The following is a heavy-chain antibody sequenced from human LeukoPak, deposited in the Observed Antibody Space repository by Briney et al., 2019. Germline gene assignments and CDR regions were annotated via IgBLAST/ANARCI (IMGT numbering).Heavy chain of an antibody. CDR3: ARDRVCSSTSRYMTNWFDP. CDR1: GGSISSGGYY. Sequence: SETLSLTCTVSGGSISSGGYYWSWIRQHPGKGLEWIGYIYYSGSSYYNPSLKSRVTISVDTSKNQFSLKLSSVTAADTAVYYCARDRVCSSTSRYMTNWFDPWGQGTLVTVSS. J-gene: IGHJ5*02. V-gene: IGHV4-31*03. CDR2: IYYSGSS. D-gene: IGHD2-2*02.